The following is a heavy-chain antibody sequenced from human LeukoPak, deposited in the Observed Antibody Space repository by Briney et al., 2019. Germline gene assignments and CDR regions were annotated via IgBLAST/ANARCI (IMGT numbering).Heavy chain of an antibody. V-gene: IGHV4-61*02. CDR2: IYTSGST. D-gene: IGHD3-9*01. CDR3: ARGGTYYDILTGYYPTGMDV. Sequence: SETLSLTCTVSGGSISSGSYYWSWIRQPAGKGLEWIGRIYTSGSTNYNPSLKSRVTISVDTSKNQFSLKLSSVTAADTAVYYCARGGTYYDILTGYYPTGMDVWGQETTVTVSS. CDR1: GGSISSGSYY. J-gene: IGHJ6*02.